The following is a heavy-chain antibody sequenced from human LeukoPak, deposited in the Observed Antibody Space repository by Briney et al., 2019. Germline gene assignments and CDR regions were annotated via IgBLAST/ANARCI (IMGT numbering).Heavy chain of an antibody. CDR3: ARVSSGGDSYGLRYYSMDV. Sequence: ASVRLSCTAAGGTFSSYAISWGGQSPRHRGEWMGGFVPIFGTANYAQKFQARVTITADKSTSTDSMELSSLRSEDTAVNYCARVSSGGDSYGLRYYSMDVWGEGTTVTVSS. J-gene: IGHJ6*04. CDR2: FVPIFGTA. D-gene: IGHD5-18*01. V-gene: IGHV1-69*06. CDR1: GGTFSSYA.